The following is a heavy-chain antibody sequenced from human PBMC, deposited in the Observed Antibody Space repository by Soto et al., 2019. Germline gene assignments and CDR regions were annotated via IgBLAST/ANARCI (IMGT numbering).Heavy chain of an antibody. CDR1: GFTFSNAW. J-gene: IGHJ1*01. Sequence: EVQLVESGGGLVKPGGSLRLSCAASGFTFSNAWMSWVRQAPGKGLEWVGRIKSKTDGGTTDYAAPVKGRVTISRDDSKNTPYLQMNSLKTEDTAVYYCATDGAIGLFQHWGQGTLVTVSS. D-gene: IGHD2-15*01. CDR3: ATDGAIGLFQH. V-gene: IGHV3-15*01. CDR2: IKSKTDGGTT.